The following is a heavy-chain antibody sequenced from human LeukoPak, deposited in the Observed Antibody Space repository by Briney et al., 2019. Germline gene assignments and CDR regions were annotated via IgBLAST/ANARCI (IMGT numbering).Heavy chain of an antibody. J-gene: IGHJ4*02. CDR2: INHSGST. V-gene: IGHV4-34*01. CDR1: GGSFSGYY. Sequence: SETLSLTCAVYGGSFSGYYWSWIRQPPGKGLEWIGEINHSGSTNYNPSLKSRVTISADTSKNQFSLKLNSLTTAGTAVYYCTRGAGWLIDYWGQGILVTVSS. D-gene: IGHD3-16*01. CDR3: TRGAGWLIDY.